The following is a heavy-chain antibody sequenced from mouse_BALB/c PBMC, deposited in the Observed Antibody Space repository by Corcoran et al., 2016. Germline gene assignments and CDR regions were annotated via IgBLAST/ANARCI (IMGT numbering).Heavy chain of an antibody. Sequence: DVQLQESGPGLVQPSQSLSLTCSVTGYSITSGYYWNWIRQFPGNKLEWMGYISYDGSNNYNPSLKHRISITRDTSKNQFFLKLNSVTTEDTATYYCARDDGYAYWGQGTLVTVSA. D-gene: IGHD2-3*01. CDR3: ARDDGYAY. CDR1: GYSITSGYY. CDR2: ISYDGSN. V-gene: IGHV3-6*02. J-gene: IGHJ3*01.